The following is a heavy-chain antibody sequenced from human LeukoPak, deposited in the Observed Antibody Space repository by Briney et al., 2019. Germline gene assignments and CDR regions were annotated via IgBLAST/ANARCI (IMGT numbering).Heavy chain of an antibody. V-gene: IGHV1-69*13. CDR3: ASRYYDSTAYEDDY. Sequence: SVKLSCKPSGGTFSSYAISWVRQAPGQGLEWLGGIIPIFGTANYAQKFQGRVTITADESTSTAYMELSSLRSEDTAVYYCASRYYDSTAYEDDYWGQGTLVTVSS. D-gene: IGHD3-22*01. J-gene: IGHJ4*02. CDR2: IIPIFGTA. CDR1: GGTFSSYA.